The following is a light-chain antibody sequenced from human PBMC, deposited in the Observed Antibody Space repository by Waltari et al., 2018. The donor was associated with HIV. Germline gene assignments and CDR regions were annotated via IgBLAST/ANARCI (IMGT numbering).Light chain of an antibody. J-gene: IGKJ5*01. CDR2: GAS. V-gene: IGKV3-20*01. CDR3: QQYATSQSIT. CDR1: QSVTGDY. Sequence: IVLTQSPGTLSLSPGERAVLSCRASQSVTGDYLAWYQQRPGQPPRVLIFGASSRATSIPDRFTGSGSGTDFTLTINRLAPEDSAMYYCQQYATSQSITFGQGTRLEI.